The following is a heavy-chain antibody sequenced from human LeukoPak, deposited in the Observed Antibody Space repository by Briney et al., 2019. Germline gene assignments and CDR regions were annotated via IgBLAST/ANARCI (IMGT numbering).Heavy chain of an antibody. CDR2: IYYSGST. CDR1: GGAISSEGEY. Sequence: TLTLTCTVSGGAISSEGEYWGGSRQHPGKGLEWIGYIYYSGSTYYNPSLKSRVTISVDTSKNQFSLKLSSVTAADTAVYYCARDRDGSGGYLDYWGQGTLVTVSS. D-gene: IGHD3-10*01. CDR3: ARDRDGSGGYLDY. J-gene: IGHJ4*02. V-gene: IGHV4-31*03.